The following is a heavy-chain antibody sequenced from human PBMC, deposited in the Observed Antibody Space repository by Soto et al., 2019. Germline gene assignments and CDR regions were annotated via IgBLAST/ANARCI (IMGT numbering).Heavy chain of an antibody. D-gene: IGHD3-10*01. V-gene: IGHV1-69*13. CDR2: IIPIFGTA. Sequence: SVKVSCKASGGAFSSYAISWLRRAPGQGVEWMGGIIPIFGTANYAQKFQGRVTITADESTRTAYMELSSLRSEDTAVYYCARDRESLAERAKITMVRGVIIFHNWFDPWGQGTLVTVSS. J-gene: IGHJ5*02. CDR3: ARDRESLAERAKITMVRGVIIFHNWFDP. CDR1: GGAFSSYA.